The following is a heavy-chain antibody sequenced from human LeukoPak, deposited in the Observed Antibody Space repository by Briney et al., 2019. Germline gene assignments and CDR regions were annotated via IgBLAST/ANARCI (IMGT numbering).Heavy chain of an antibody. V-gene: IGHV3-33*01. D-gene: IGHD3-10*01. CDR2: IGYDASNR. CDR1: GFAFSTYV. CDR3: ARGSYYYGSGTYPLDP. Sequence: PGGPLRFSCAASGFAFSTYVMHWLHKAPDKRQERVAVIGYDASNRYYADCEEGIFTTSGDNIKYTLYLKMNSLRVEDTAVYYCARGSYYYGSGTYPLDPWGQGTLVIVSS. J-gene: IGHJ5*02.